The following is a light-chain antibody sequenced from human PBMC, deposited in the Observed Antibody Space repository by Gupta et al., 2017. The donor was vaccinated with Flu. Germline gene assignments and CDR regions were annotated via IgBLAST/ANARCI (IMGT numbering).Light chain of an antibody. CDR1: QTINNY. J-gene: IGKJ2*02. V-gene: IGKV1-39*01. CDR3: QQMGT. CDR2: AAS. Sequence: DIQMTQSPASLSASVGDRVTITCRASQTINNYLNWYQQKPGKATKLLVYAASRLQSGVPSRFSGGGSGTDFTRTSSSMQPDDFETYYCQQMGTFGQGTKLEI.